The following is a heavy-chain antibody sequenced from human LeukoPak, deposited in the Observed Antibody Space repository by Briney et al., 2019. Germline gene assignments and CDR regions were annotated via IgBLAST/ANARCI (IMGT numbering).Heavy chain of an antibody. J-gene: IGHJ4*02. V-gene: IGHV3-23*01. CDR1: GGSISSSS. Sequence: ETLSLTCTVSGGSISSSSFYWGWIRQAPGKGLEWVSAISGSGGSTYYADSVKGRFTISRDNSKNTLYLQMNSLRAEDTAVYYCAKEIWQWLYDYWGQGTLVTVSS. D-gene: IGHD6-19*01. CDR2: ISGSGGST. CDR3: AKEIWQWLYDY.